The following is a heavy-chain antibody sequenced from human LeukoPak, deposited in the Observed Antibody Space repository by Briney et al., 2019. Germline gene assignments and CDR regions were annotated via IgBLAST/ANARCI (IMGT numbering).Heavy chain of an antibody. CDR2: INPNSGGT. Sequence: PWASVNVSRKASGYTFTGYYMHWVRQAPGQGLEWMGRINPNSGGTNYAQKFQGRVTMTRDTSISTAYMELSRLRSDDTAVYYCASLEYQLYGMDVWGQGTTVTVSS. J-gene: IGHJ6*02. CDR3: ASLEYQLYGMDV. D-gene: IGHD2-2*01. V-gene: IGHV1-2*06. CDR1: GYTFTGYY.